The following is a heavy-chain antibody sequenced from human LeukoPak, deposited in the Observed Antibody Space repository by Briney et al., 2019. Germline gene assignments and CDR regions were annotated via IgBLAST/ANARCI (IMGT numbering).Heavy chain of an antibody. V-gene: IGHV3-33*01. CDR2: IWYDGSNK. J-gene: IGHJ4*02. D-gene: IGHD6-13*01. CDR1: GFTFSSYG. CDR3: ARDRAAAGPYYFDY. Sequence: PGGSLRLSCAASGFTFSSYGMHWVRQAPGKGLEWVAVIWYDGSNKYYADSVKGRFTTSRDNSKNTLYLQMNSLRAEDTAVYYCARDRAAAGPYYFDYWGQGTLVTVSS.